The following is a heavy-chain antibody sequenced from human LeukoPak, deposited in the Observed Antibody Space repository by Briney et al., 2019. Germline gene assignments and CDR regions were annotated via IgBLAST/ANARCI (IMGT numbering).Heavy chain of an antibody. Sequence: PGGSLRLSCVASGFTFSRYSMNWVRQAPGKGLERVSSISSSSSYKYYADSVKGRFTISRDNAENSLYLQMNSLRAEDTAVYYCSVTWGSSWYYFDYWGQGTLVTVSS. D-gene: IGHD6-13*01. CDR1: GFTFSRYS. CDR2: ISSSSSYK. CDR3: SVTWGSSWYYFDY. V-gene: IGHV3-21*01. J-gene: IGHJ4*02.